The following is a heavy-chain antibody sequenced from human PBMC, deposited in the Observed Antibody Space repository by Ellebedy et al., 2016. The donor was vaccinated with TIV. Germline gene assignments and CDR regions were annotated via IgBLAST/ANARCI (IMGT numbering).Heavy chain of an antibody. J-gene: IGHJ4*02. D-gene: IGHD3-10*01. CDR2: IYGSGTT. V-gene: IGHV4-59*13. CDR3: AREGVGELLAIDH. Sequence: SETLSLTXTVSGGYIGSFYWSWIRQPPGKGLEWIGYIYGSGTTKYNSSLKSRVSISVDTSKNQFSLQLSSVTAADAAVYYCAREGVGELLAIDHWGQGTLVSVSS. CDR1: GGYIGSFY.